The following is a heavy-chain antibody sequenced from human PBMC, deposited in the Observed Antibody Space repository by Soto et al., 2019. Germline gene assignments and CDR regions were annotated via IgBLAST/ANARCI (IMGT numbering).Heavy chain of an antibody. Sequence: EVHLVESGGGLVQPGGSLRLSCAASGFTFSSYWMYWVRQVPGKGLVWVSRINSDGSSTSYADSVKGRFTISRDNAKNTLSLQMTSLRAEDTAVYYCTRGYDYVWGVYWGQGTLVTVSS. D-gene: IGHD3-16*01. CDR2: INSDGSST. CDR1: GFTFSSYW. V-gene: IGHV3-74*01. CDR3: TRGYDYVWGVY. J-gene: IGHJ4*02.